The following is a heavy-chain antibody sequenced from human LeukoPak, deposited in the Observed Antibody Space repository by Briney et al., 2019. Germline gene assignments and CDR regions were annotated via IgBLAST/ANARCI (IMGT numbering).Heavy chain of an antibody. Sequence: ASVKVSCKASGYTFTSYGISWVRQAPGQGLEWMGWISAYNGNTNYAQKLQGRVTMTTDTSTSTAYMELRSLRSDDTAVYYCARVPPRYSSSWYRRVGFDPWGQGTLVTVSS. CDR1: GYTFTSYG. V-gene: IGHV1-18*01. D-gene: IGHD6-13*01. J-gene: IGHJ5*02. CDR2: ISAYNGNT. CDR3: ARVPPRYSSSWYRRVGFDP.